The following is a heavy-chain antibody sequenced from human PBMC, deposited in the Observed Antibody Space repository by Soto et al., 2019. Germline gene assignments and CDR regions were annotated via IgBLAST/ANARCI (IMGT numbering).Heavy chain of an antibody. V-gene: IGHV3-23*01. CDR3: AKTTDGWFSAFEI. Sequence: GGSLRLSCAASGFTFSSYAMSWVRQAPGKGLEWVSAISGSGGSTHYADSVKGRFTISRDNSKNTLYLQMNSLRAEDTVVYYCAKTTDGWFSAFEIWGQGTMVTVSS. CDR2: ISGSGGST. D-gene: IGHD6-19*01. J-gene: IGHJ3*02. CDR1: GFTFSSYA.